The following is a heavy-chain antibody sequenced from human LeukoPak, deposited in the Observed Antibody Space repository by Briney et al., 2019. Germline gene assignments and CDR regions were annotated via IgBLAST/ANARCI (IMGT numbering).Heavy chain of an antibody. CDR1: GYTFISYY. CDR3: ARGVTTLSPIDY. V-gene: IGHV1-2*02. CDR2: ISPNSGGT. Sequence: ASVKVSCKASGYTFISYYIHWVRQAPGQGLEWMGWISPNSGGTSYAQRFQGRVTMTRDTSITTAYMELTGLRSDDTAVYYCARGVTTLSPIDYWGQGTLVTVSS. J-gene: IGHJ4*02. D-gene: IGHD4-17*01.